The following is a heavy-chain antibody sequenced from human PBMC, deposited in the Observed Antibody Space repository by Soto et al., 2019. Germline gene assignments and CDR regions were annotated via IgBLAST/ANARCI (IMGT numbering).Heavy chain of an antibody. CDR3: ARRSGYWYFDL. CDR1: GGSISSSSYY. CDR2: IYYSGST. Sequence: SETLSLTCTVSGGSISSSSYYWGWIRQPPGKGLEWIGSIYYSGSTYYNPSLKSRVTISVDTSKNQFSLKLSSVTAADTAVYYCARRSGYWYFDLWGRGTLVTVSS. D-gene: IGHD3-10*01. J-gene: IGHJ2*01. V-gene: IGHV4-39*01.